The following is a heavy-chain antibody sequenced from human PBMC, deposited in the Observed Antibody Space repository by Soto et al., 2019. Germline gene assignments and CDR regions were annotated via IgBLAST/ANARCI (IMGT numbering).Heavy chain of an antibody. CDR2: IDWDDDK. CDR3: ARTLLVPAAPPLSD. J-gene: IGHJ4*02. Sequence: GSGPTLVNPTRTLTLTCTFSGFSLSTSGMCVSWIRQPPGKALEWLARIDWDDDKYYSTSLKTRLTISKDTSKNQVVLTMTNMDPVDTATYYCARTLLVPAAPPLSDWGQGTLVTVSS. D-gene: IGHD2-2*01. CDR1: GFSLSTSGMC. V-gene: IGHV2-70*11.